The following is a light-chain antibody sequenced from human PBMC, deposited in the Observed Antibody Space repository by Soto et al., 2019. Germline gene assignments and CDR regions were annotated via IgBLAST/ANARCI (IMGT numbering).Light chain of an antibody. V-gene: IGKV3-20*01. Sequence: DIVLTQSPGTLSLSPGERAALSCRASQSVSRYLAWYQQKPGQAPTLLIYGASSRATDIPDRFSGSGSGTDFTLIISRLEPEDVAVYYCQHYGSSPLTFGGGTKVEIK. J-gene: IGKJ4*01. CDR1: QSVSRY. CDR2: GAS. CDR3: QHYGSSPLT.